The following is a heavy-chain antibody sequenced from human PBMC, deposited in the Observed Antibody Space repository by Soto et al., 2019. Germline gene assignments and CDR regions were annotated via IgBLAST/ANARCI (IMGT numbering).Heavy chain of an antibody. CDR2: IWYDGSNK. CDR1: GFTFSSYG. D-gene: IGHD2-21*02. CDR3: ARERDCGGDCQYYFDY. V-gene: IGHV3-33*01. J-gene: IGHJ4*02. Sequence: QVQLVESGGGVVQPGRSLRLSCAASGFTFSSYGMHWVRQAPGKGLEWVAVIWYDGSNKYYADSVKGRFTISRDNSKNTLYPQMNSLRAEDTAVYYCARERDCGGDCQYYFDYWGQGTLVTVSS.